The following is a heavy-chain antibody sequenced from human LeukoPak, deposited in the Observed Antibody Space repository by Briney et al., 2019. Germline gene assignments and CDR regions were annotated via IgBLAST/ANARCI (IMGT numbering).Heavy chain of an antibody. D-gene: IGHD1/OR15-1a*01. V-gene: IGHV3-30*18. Sequence: PGGSLRLSCAASGFTFSIYGMHWVRQAPGKGLEWVAVISYDGSNIYYAESVKGRFTISRDNSKNTLSLQMSSLRAEDTALYYCAKNGPRNNYYYFDCWGQGTLVTVSS. J-gene: IGHJ4*02. CDR3: AKNGPRNNYYYFDC. CDR1: GFTFSIYG. CDR2: ISYDGSNI.